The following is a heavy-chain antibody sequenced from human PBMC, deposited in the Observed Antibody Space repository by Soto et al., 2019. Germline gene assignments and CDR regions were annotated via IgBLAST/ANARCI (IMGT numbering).Heavy chain of an antibody. CDR1: GGSISSYY. J-gene: IGHJ6*02. D-gene: IGHD3-10*01. CDR3: ARGDPLLWFGEKVYYGMDV. Sequence: QVQLQESGPGLVKPSETLSLTCTVSGGSISSYYWSWIRQPPGKGLEWIVSFYYSGSTNDNPSLKSRVTISVDTAKNQFSLKLISVTAADTAVYYCARGDPLLWFGEKVYYGMDVWGQGTTVTVS. V-gene: IGHV4-59*01. CDR2: FYYSGST.